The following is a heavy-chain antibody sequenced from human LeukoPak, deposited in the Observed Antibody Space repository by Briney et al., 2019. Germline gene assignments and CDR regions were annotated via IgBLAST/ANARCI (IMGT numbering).Heavy chain of an antibody. J-gene: IGHJ3*02. V-gene: IGHV3-23*01. CDR2: ISGSGGST. D-gene: IGHD4-23*01. Sequence: GGSLRLSCAASGFSFRNYAISWVRQAPGKGLEWVSSISGSGGSTYSADSVKGRFTISRENSNNTLYLQKNSLRADDTAMYYCAKDSEATITPLSAFDIWGQGTMVTVSS. CDR3: AKDSEATITPLSAFDI. CDR1: GFSFRNYA.